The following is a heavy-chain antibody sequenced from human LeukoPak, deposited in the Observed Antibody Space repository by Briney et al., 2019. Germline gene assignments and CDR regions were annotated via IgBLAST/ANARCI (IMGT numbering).Heavy chain of an antibody. CDR2: IYYSGST. CDR1: GGSISSSSYY. D-gene: IGHD2-15*01. J-gene: IGHJ5*02. Sequence: KPSETLSLTCTVSGGSISSSSYYWGWIRQPPGKGLEWIGSIYYSGSTYYNPSLKSRVTISVDTSKNQFSLKLSSVTAADTAVYYCARGYCSGGSCYRLDPWGQGTLVTVSS. V-gene: IGHV4-39*07. CDR3: ARGYCSGGSCYRLDP.